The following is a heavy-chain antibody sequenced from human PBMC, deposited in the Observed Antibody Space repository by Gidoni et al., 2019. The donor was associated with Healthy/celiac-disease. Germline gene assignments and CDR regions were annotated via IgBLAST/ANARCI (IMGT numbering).Heavy chain of an antibody. D-gene: IGHD1-26*01. CDR1: GFTFSSYA. CDR3: VISGSYSFDY. CDR2: ISGSGGST. J-gene: IGHJ4*02. Sequence: EVQLLESGGGLVQPGGSLRLSCAASGFTFSSYAMSWVRQAPGKGLGWVSAISGSGGSTYYADSVKGRFTISRDNSKNTLYLQMNSLRAEDTAVYYCVISGSYSFDYWGQGTLVTVSS. V-gene: IGHV3-23*01.